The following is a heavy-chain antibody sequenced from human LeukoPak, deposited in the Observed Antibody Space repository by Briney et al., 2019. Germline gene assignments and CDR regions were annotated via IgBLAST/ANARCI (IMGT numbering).Heavy chain of an antibody. CDR3: ARAGKLVITMVRGALASKKGFDI. Sequence: GASVKVSCKASGYTFIGYYMHWVRQAPGQGLEWMGWINPNSGGTNYAQKFQGRVTMTRDTSISTAYMELSRLRSDDTAVYYCARAGKLVITMVRGALASKKGFDIWGQGTMVTVSS. J-gene: IGHJ3*02. CDR2: INPNSGGT. D-gene: IGHD3-10*01. V-gene: IGHV1-2*02. CDR1: GYTFIGYY.